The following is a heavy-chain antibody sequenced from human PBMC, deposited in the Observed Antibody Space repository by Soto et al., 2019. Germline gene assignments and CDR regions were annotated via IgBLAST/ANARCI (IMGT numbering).Heavy chain of an antibody. D-gene: IGHD2-15*01. CDR3: AKDPYCSGASCYSQAFDI. CDR2: ITGNGDSS. J-gene: IGHJ3*02. Sequence: EAQLLESGGGLVRPGGSLRLSCAASGFTFSSYGMTWVRQAQGKGLEWVSSITGNGDSSHYADSVTGRFTISRDNSRSTLYLQMNSLRVEDTAVYYCAKDPYCSGASCYSQAFDIWGQGTVVSVSS. V-gene: IGHV3-23*01. CDR1: GFTFSSYG.